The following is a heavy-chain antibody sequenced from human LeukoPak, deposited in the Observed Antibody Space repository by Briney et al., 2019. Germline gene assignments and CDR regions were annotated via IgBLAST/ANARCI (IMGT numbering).Heavy chain of an antibody. CDR2: ISGSGGST. V-gene: IGHV3-23*01. Sequence: GGSLRLSCAASGFTFSSYAMSWVRQAPGKGLEWVSAISGSGGSTYYADSVKGRFTISRDNAKNSLYLQMNSLRAEDTAVYYCARTIAAHRNSYYFDYWGQGTLVTVSS. J-gene: IGHJ4*02. CDR1: GFTFSSYA. CDR3: ARTIAAHRNSYYFDY. D-gene: IGHD6-6*01.